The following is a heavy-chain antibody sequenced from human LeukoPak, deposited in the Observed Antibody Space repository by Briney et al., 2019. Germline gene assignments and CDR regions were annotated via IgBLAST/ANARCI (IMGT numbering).Heavy chain of an antibody. V-gene: IGHV3-48*01. CDR2: ISSSSSTI. CDR3: ASPWGYYYDSRQDAFDI. Sequence: PGGSLRLSCAASGFTFSSYSMNWVRQAPGKGLEWVSYISSSSSTIYYADSVKGRFTISRDNAKNSLYLQMNSLRAEDTAVYYCASPWGYYYDSRQDAFDIWGQGTMVTVSS. J-gene: IGHJ3*02. D-gene: IGHD3-22*01. CDR1: GFTFSSYS.